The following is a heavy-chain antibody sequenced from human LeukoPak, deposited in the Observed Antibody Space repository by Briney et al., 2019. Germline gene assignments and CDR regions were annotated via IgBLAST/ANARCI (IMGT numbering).Heavy chain of an antibody. Sequence: GASLRLSCAASGFTFSNYAMSWVRQAPGKGLEWVSAIVGSGGSTYYADSVKGRFSISRDNSKNTLFLQMNSLRVEDTALYYCSKWGDYDVLTGYYDSDFWGQGALVTVSS. V-gene: IGHV3-23*01. CDR2: IVGSGGST. CDR3: SKWGDYDVLTGYYDSDF. J-gene: IGHJ4*02. CDR1: GFTFSNYA. D-gene: IGHD3-9*01.